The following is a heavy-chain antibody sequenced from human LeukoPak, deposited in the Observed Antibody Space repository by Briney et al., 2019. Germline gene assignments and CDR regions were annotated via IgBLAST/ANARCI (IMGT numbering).Heavy chain of an antibody. Sequence: PGRSLRLSCAASGFSFDDNAMHWVRQAPGAGLEWISGIGWNSDNIGYADSVKGQFTISRDNANNSLYMQMNSLGVEDTALYYCAKGGSGSGTYYKRPFDFWGQGTRVTVSS. CDR1: GFSFDDNA. CDR3: AKGGSGSGTYYKRPFDF. V-gene: IGHV3-9*01. D-gene: IGHD3-10*01. CDR2: IGWNSDNI. J-gene: IGHJ4*02.